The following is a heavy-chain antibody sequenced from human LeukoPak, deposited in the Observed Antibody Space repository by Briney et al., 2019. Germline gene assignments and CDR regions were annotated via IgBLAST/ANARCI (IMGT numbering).Heavy chain of an antibody. J-gene: IGHJ4*02. D-gene: IGHD3-3*01. Sequence: ASVKVSCKASGYTFTSYGISWVRQAPGQGLEWMGWISAYNGNTNYAQKLQGRVTMTTDTSTSTAYMELRSLRSDDTAVYYCARGPTEDFWSGFYSYFDFWGQGTLVTVSS. CDR2: ISAYNGNT. CDR1: GYTFTSYG. CDR3: ARGPTEDFWSGFYSYFDF. V-gene: IGHV1-18*01.